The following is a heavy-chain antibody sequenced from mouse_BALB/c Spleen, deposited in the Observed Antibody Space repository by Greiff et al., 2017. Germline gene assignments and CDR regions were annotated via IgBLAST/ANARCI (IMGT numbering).Heavy chain of an antibody. V-gene: IGHV2-2*02. J-gene: IGHJ1*01. CDR1: GFSLTSYG. CDR2: IWSGGST. D-gene: IGHD1-2*01. Sequence: QVQLQQSGPGLVQPSQSLSITCTVSGFSLTSYGVHWVRQSPGKGLEWLGVIWSGGSTDYNAAFISRLSISKDNSKSQVFFKMNSLQANDTAIYYCARCLLRLGYFDVWGAGTTVTVSS. CDR3: ARCLLRLGYFDV.